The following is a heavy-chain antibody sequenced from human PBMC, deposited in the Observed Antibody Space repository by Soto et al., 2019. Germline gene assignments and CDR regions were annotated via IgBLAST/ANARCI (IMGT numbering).Heavy chain of an antibody. CDR2: ISYDGSNK. J-gene: IGHJ6*02. D-gene: IGHD3-16*02. CDR3: ARDDYDCVWGSYRSKYGMDV. Sequence: QVQLVESGGGVVQPGMSLRLSCGASGFTFSSYPMHWVRQGTGKGLERVAVISYDGSNKYYADSVKGRFTISIDNSKKTLYRQINSLRAEDTAVYYCARDDYDCVWGSYRSKYGMDVCGQGTTVTFAS. V-gene: IGHV3-30-3*01. CDR1: GFTFSSYP.